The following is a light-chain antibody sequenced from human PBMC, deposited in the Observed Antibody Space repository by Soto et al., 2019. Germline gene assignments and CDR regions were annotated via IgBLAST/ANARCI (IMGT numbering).Light chain of an antibody. CDR2: SAS. J-gene: IGKJ4*01. CDR1: QNLGTLY. CDR3: QQRSNWPQLT. V-gene: IGKV3D-20*02. Sequence: EIVLTQSPGTLSLSPWERATLSCRASQNLGTLYLAWFQQKSGQAPRLLIYSASRRATGIPDRFTGSGSGTDFTLTINRVEPEDFAVYYCQQRSNWPQLTFGGGTKVDIK.